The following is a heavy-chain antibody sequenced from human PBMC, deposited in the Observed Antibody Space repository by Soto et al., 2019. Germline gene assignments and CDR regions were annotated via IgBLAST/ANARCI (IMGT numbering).Heavy chain of an antibody. J-gene: IGHJ4*02. Sequence: GGSLRLSCATSGFTFSSYWMHWVRQAPGKGLVWVSRINSDGSSTSYADSVKGRFTISRDNAKNTLYLQMNSLRAEDTAVYYCVRTSLVVAAATREDYWGQGTLVTVSS. V-gene: IGHV3-74*01. CDR2: INSDGSST. D-gene: IGHD2-15*01. CDR1: GFTFSSYW. CDR3: VRTSLVVAAATREDY.